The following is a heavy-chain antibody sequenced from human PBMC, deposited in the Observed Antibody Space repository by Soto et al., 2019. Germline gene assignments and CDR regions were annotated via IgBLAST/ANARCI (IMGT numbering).Heavy chain of an antibody. CDR3: AKDLDYGDYGALDY. V-gene: IGHV3-23*01. CDR2: ISGSGGST. CDR1: GFTFSSYA. D-gene: IGHD4-17*01. Sequence: GGSLRLSCAASGFTFSSYAMSWVRQAPGKGLEWVSAISGSGGSTYYADSVKGRFTISRDNSENTLYLQMNSLRAEDTAVYYCAKDLDYGDYGALDYWGQGTLVTVSS. J-gene: IGHJ4*02.